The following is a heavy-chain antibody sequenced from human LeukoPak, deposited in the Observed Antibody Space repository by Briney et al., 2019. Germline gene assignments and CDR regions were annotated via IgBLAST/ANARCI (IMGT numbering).Heavy chain of an antibody. V-gene: IGHV3-23*01. CDR1: GFTFSSYA. J-gene: IGHJ6*02. CDR2: ISGSSGST. CDR3: AKDHPSYGPDYYGMDV. Sequence: PGGSLRLSCAASGFTFSSYAMSWVRQPPGKGLEWVSAISGSSGSTYYADSVKGRFTISRDNSKNTLYLQMNSLRAEDTAVYYCAKDHPSYGPDYYGMDVWGQGTTVTVPS. D-gene: IGHD4-17*01.